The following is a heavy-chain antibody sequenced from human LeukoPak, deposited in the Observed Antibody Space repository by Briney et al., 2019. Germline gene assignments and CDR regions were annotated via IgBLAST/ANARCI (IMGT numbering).Heavy chain of an antibody. CDR2: ISSISSYI. V-gene: IGHV3-21*01. Sequence: GGSLRLSCAASGFTFSSYSMNWVRQAPGKGLEWVSSISSISSYIYYADSVKGRFTISRDNAKNSLYLQMNSLRAEYTAVYYCARDTTVTTRCYYYTDVWGKGTKVTVSS. CDR3: ARDTTVTTRCYYYTDV. J-gene: IGHJ6*03. D-gene: IGHD4-11*01. CDR1: GFTFSSYS.